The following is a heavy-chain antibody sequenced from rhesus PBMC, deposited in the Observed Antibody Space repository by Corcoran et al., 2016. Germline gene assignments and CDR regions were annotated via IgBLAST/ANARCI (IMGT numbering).Heavy chain of an antibody. V-gene: IGHV4S12*01. Sequence: QVQLQESGPGVVKPSETLSLTCAVSGGTIRSGYGYWSWIRTPPGKGLEWIGGIYSNSESTNYNPSLKSRVTISKDTSKNQFSLKLSSVTATDTAVYYCARRRGYSSSYLAYFDYWGQGVLVTVSS. D-gene: IGHD6-43*01. CDR1: GGTIRSGYGY. J-gene: IGHJ4*01. CDR2: IYSNSEST. CDR3: ARRRGYSSSYLAYFDY.